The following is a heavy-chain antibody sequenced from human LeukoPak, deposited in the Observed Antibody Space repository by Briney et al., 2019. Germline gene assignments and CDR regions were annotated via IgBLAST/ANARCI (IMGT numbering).Heavy chain of an antibody. CDR3: ARLPLRYFDFNYYYYYMDV. V-gene: IGHV3-20*04. J-gene: IGHJ6*03. CDR1: GFTFDDYG. D-gene: IGHD3-9*01. CDR2: INWNGGST. Sequence: GGSLRLSCAASGFTFDDYGMSWVRQAPGKGLEWVSGINWNGGSTGYADSVKGRFTISRDNAKNSLYLQMNSLRAEDTALYYCARLPLRYFDFNYYYYYMDVWGKGTTVTVSS.